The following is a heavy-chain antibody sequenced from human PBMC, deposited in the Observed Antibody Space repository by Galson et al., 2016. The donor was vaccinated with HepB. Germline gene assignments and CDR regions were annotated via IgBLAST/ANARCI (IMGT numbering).Heavy chain of an antibody. V-gene: IGHV3-74*01. CDR2: ISSDETDI. CDR3: AKGYGYFDS. D-gene: IGHD4-17*01. J-gene: IGHJ4*02. CDR1: GFNFRSYW. Sequence: SLRLSCAASGFNFRSYWMRWVRQVPGKGLVWVSRISSDETDIIYADSVKGRFTVSRDNAKNSLSLQMNSLRAEDTAVYYCAKGYGYFDSWGQGTLVTVSS.